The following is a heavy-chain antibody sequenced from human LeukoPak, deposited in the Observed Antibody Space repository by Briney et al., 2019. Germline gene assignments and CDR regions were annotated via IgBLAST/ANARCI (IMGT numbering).Heavy chain of an antibody. J-gene: IGHJ5*02. D-gene: IGHD3-10*01. Sequence: GGSLRLSCAASGFTFSSYSMNWVRQAPGKGLEWVSSISSSSSYIYYADSVKGRFTISRDNAKNSLYLQMNSLRAEDTAVYYCARDTGERSSEVSWLDPWGQGTLVTVSS. CDR1: GFTFSSYS. CDR2: ISSSSSYI. CDR3: ARDTGERSSEVSWLDP. V-gene: IGHV3-21*01.